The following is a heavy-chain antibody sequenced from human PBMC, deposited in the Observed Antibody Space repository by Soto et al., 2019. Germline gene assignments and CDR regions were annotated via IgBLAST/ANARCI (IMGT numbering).Heavy chain of an antibody. CDR1: GFTFSSYA. CDR2: ISGSGGST. J-gene: IGHJ3*02. Sequence: GGSLRLSCAASGFTFSSYAMSWVRQAPGKGLEWVSAISGSGGSTYYADSVKGRFTISRDNSKNTLYLQMNSLRAEDTAVDYCAKARGMVRGVIIDAFDSWGQGTMVTVSS. V-gene: IGHV3-23*01. CDR3: AKARGMVRGVIIDAFDS. D-gene: IGHD3-10*01.